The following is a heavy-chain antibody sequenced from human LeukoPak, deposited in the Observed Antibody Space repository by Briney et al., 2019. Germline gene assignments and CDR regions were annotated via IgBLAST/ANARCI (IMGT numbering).Heavy chain of an antibody. CDR2: ISWNSGSI. D-gene: IGHD2-21*02. V-gene: IGHV3-9*01. CDR1: GFTFDDYA. CDR3: AKEGIGDGPDY. Sequence: GGSLRLSCAASGFTFDDYAMHWVRQAPGKGLEWVSGISWNSGSIGYADSVKGRFTISRDNAKNSLYLQMNSLRVEDTAVYYCAKEGIGDGPDYWGQGTQVTVSS. J-gene: IGHJ4*02.